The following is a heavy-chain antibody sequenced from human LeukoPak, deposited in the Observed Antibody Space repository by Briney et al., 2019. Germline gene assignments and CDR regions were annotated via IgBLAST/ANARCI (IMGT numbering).Heavy chain of an antibody. CDR2: ISSSSSYI. V-gene: IGHV3-21*01. J-gene: IGHJ4*02. Sequence: GGSLRLSCAASGFTFSSYSMNWVRQAPGKGLEWVSSISSSSSYIYYADSVKGRFTISRDNAKNSLYPQMNSLRAEDTAVYYCARDGRKVSSSDPFDYWGQGTLVTVSS. CDR3: ARDGRKVSSSDPFDY. D-gene: IGHD6-6*01. CDR1: GFTFSSYS.